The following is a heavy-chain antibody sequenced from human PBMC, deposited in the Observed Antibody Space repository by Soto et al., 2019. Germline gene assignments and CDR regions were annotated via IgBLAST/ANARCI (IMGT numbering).Heavy chain of an antibody. D-gene: IGHD3-3*01. Sequence: ASVKVSCKASGYTFTSYGIRWVRQAPGQGLEWMGWISAYNGNTNYAQKLLGRVTMTTDTSTSTAYMELRSLRSDDTAVYYCASSRGFTFVGVANFGPFDFWGQGTLVTVSS. J-gene: IGHJ4*02. CDR3: ASSRGFTFVGVANFGPFDF. CDR2: ISAYNGNT. CDR1: GYTFTSYG. V-gene: IGHV1-18*01.